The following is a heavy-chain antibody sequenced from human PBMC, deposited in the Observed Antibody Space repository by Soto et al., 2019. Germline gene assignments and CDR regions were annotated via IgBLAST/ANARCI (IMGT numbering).Heavy chain of an antibody. CDR3: ARLVYDSSGYRPV. CDR1: GGSISSSSYY. V-gene: IGHV4-39*01. Sequence: SETLSLTCTVSGGSISSSSYYWGWIRQPPGKGLEWIGSIYYSGSTYYNPSLKSRVTISVDTSKNQFSLKLSSVTAADTAVYYCARLVYDSSGYRPVWGQGTLVTVS. CDR2: IYYSGST. J-gene: IGHJ4*02. D-gene: IGHD3-22*01.